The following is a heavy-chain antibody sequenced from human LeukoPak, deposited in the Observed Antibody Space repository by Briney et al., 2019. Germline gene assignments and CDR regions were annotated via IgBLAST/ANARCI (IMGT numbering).Heavy chain of an antibody. CDR3: ARDLFIVGATDY. CDR2: ISSSGSTI. V-gene: IGHV3-48*04. D-gene: IGHD1-26*01. J-gene: IGHJ4*02. Sequence: GGSLRLSCAASGFTFNNAWMNWVRQAPGKGLEWVSYISSSGSTIYYADSVKGRFTISRDNAKNSLYLQMNSLRAEDTAVYYCARDLFIVGATDYWGQGTLVTVSS. CDR1: GFTFNNAW.